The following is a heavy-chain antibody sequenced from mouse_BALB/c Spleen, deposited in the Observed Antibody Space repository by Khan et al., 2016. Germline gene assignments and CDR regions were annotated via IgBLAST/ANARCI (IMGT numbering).Heavy chain of an antibody. Sequence: EVQLQESGPGLVKPSQSLSLTCTVTGYSITSDYAWNWIRQFPGNKLEWMGYISYSGSTSYNPSLKSRISITRDTSKNQFFLQLNSVTTEDTATXYCAREGVTTVYAMDYWGQGTSVTVSS. CDR2: ISYSGST. V-gene: IGHV3-2*02. CDR1: GYSITSDYA. J-gene: IGHJ4*01. CDR3: AREGVTTVYAMDY. D-gene: IGHD1-1*01.